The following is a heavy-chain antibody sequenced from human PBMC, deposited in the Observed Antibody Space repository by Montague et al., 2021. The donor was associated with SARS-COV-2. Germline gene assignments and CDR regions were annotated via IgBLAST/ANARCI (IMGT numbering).Heavy chain of an antibody. CDR1: GFTFGDYA. Sequence: SLRLFCATSGFTFGDYALHWVRQAPGKGLEWVSAISWNSGYIDYAGSVKGRFTISRDNDKNSLYLEMNSLSAEDTALYYCAKGAAKTFYYNGMDVWGQGTTVTVSS. V-gene: IGHV3-9*01. CDR3: AKGAAKTFYYNGMDV. D-gene: IGHD6-25*01. J-gene: IGHJ6*02. CDR2: ISWNSGYI.